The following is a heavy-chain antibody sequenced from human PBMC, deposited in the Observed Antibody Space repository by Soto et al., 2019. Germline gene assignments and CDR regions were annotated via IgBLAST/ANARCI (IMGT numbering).Heavy chain of an antibody. V-gene: IGHV3-15*07. CDR3: TMDLRRSGYYFDY. CDR2: IKSKTDGGTT. Sequence: GGSLRLSCAASGFTFSNAWMNWVRQAPGKGLEWVGRIKSKTDGGTTDYAAPVQGRFTISRDESKNTLYLQMNSQKTEDTAVYYCTMDLRRSGYYFDYWGQGTLVTVSS. D-gene: IGHD3-3*01. J-gene: IGHJ4*02. CDR1: GFTFSNAW.